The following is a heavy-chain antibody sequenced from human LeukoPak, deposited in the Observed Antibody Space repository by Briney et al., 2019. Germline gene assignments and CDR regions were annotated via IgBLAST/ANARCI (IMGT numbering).Heavy chain of an antibody. D-gene: IGHD1-26*01. Sequence: GGSLRLSCAASGFTFSNYAMGWVRQAPGKGLEWVGRIRTKIEGETRDYPAPVKGRFIISRDDSKTTLYLQMNGLKTEDSAVYYCTTERNWELLRPYGLDIWGQGTTVIVSS. CDR2: IRTKIEGETR. J-gene: IGHJ6*02. V-gene: IGHV3-15*01. CDR1: GFTFSNYA. CDR3: TTERNWELLRPYGLDI.